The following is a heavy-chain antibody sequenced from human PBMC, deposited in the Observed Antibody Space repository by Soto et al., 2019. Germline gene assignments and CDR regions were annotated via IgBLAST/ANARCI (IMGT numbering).Heavy chain of an antibody. CDR2: IIPIFGTA. Sequence: SVKVSCKASGGTFSSYAISWVRQAPGQGLEWMGGIIPIFGTANYAQKFQGRVTITADESTSTAYMELSRLRSDDTAVYYCARAPYSSSWPYFDYWGQGTLVTVSS. J-gene: IGHJ4*02. CDR3: ARAPYSSSWPYFDY. D-gene: IGHD6-13*01. CDR1: GGTFSSYA. V-gene: IGHV1-69*13.